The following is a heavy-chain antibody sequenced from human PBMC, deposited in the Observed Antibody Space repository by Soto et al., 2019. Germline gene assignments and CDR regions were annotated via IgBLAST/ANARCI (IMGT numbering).Heavy chain of an antibody. D-gene: IGHD5-18*01. J-gene: IGHJ4*02. CDR1: GGSFSCYY. CDR3: ARVTASLPF. Sequence: SETLSLTCAVYGGSFSCYYWSWIRQPPGKGLEWIGEINHSGSTNYNPSLKSRVTISVDTSKNQFSLKLSSVTAADTAVYYCARVTASLPFWGQGTLVTV. CDR2: INHSGST. V-gene: IGHV4-34*01.